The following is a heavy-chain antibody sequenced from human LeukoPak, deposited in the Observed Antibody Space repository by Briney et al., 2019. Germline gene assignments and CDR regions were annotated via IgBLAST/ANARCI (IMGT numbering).Heavy chain of an antibody. J-gene: IGHJ4*02. CDR3: ARVITVTTAEYYFDY. D-gene: IGHD4-17*01. Sequence: PGGSLTLSCPASGFTVSSNYMSWVRQAPGKGLDWVSVIYRGGSPYYADSVTGRFTISIDNSKNTLYLQMNSLKAEDNAVYYCARVITVTTAEYYFDYWGQGTLVTVSS. V-gene: IGHV3-53*01. CDR2: IYRGGSP. CDR1: GFTVSSNY.